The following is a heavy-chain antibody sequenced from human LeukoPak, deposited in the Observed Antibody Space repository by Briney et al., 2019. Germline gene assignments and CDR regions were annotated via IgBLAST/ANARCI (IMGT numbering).Heavy chain of an antibody. V-gene: IGHV3-30*02. Sequence: GGSLRLSCAASGFSFSSYDIHWVRQAPGKGLEWVTFIESDGSSKYYADSVKGRFTISRDNSKNTVYVEMINLGPEDTAVYYCAKSLISMVREVPPDYWGQGTLVTVSS. J-gene: IGHJ4*02. CDR3: AKSLISMVREVPPDY. CDR2: IESDGSSK. D-gene: IGHD3-10*01. CDR1: GFSFSSYD.